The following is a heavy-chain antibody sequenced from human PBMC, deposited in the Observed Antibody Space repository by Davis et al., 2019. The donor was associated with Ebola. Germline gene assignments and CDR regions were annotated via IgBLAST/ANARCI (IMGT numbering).Heavy chain of an antibody. Sequence: PGGSLRLSCAASGFTFSSYAMHWVRQAPGKGLEWVAVISYDGSNKYYADSVKGRFTISRDNSKNTLYLQMNSLRAEDTAVYYCAGDSYGGPSWEGIYGMDVWGQGTTVTVSS. CDR2: ISYDGSNK. D-gene: IGHD7-27*01. CDR1: GFTFSSYA. V-gene: IGHV3-30*04. J-gene: IGHJ6*02. CDR3: AGDSYGGPSWEGIYGMDV.